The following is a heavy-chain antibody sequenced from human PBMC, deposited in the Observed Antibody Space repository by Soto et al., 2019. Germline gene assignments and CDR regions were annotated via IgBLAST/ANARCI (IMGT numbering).Heavy chain of an antibody. CDR1: GASISSGDYY. CDR2: IYYSGST. CDR3: ARDAPNWFDP. J-gene: IGHJ5*02. Sequence: SETLSLTCTVSGASISSGDYYWSWIRQPPGKGLESIGYIYYSGSTYYNPSLKSRVTIFVDTSKNQFSLKLSSVTAADTAVYYCARDAPNWFDPWGQGTLVT. V-gene: IGHV4-30-4*01.